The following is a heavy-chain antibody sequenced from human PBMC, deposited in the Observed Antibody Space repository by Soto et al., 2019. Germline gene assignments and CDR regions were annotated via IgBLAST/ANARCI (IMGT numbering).Heavy chain of an antibody. D-gene: IGHD3-3*01. CDR3: ARGRTKWRHYDFWSGSYYFDY. J-gene: IGHJ4*02. V-gene: IGHV3-33*01. Sequence: GGSLRLSCAASGFTFSSYGMHWVRQAPGKGLEWVAVIWYDGSNKYYADSVKGRFTISRDNSKNTLYLQMNSLRAEDTAVYYCARGRTKWRHYDFWSGSYYFDYWGQGTLVTVSS. CDR2: IWYDGSNK. CDR1: GFTFSSYG.